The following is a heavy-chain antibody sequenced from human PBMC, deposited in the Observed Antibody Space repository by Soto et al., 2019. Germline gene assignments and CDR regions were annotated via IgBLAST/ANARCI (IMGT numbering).Heavy chain of an antibody. J-gene: IGHJ4*02. CDR2: IKRKKEDGGRI. CDR3: TTLVAGPAWGDDY. V-gene: IGHV3-15*01. D-gene: IGHD6-19*01. CDR1: GFTFRNAW. Sequence: GSLRLSCAASGFTFRNAWLSWVRQVPGKGLEWVGRIKRKKEDGGRIDYAEPVKGRFIISRDDSTQTVDLQMNSLKTEDTGVSYCTTLVAGPAWGDDYWGQGALVTVSS.